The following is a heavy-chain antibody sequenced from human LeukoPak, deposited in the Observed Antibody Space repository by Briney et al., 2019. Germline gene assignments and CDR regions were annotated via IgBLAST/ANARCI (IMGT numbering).Heavy chain of an antibody. V-gene: IGHV4-61*05. Sequence: SETLSLTCTVSGGSISSSSYYWGWIRQPPGTGLEWIGYIYYSGSTNYNPSLKSRVTMSVDTSKSQFSLNLSSVTAADTAVYYCARSPGLIVVVPPGWFDPWGQGTLVTVSS. CDR3: ARSPGLIVVVPPGWFDP. D-gene: IGHD3-22*01. CDR1: GGSISSSSYY. CDR2: IYYSGST. J-gene: IGHJ5*02.